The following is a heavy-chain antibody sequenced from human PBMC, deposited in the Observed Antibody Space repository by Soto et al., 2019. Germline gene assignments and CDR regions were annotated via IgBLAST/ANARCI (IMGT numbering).Heavy chain of an antibody. D-gene: IGHD3-10*01. J-gene: IGHJ5*02. CDR1: GGSISSYY. Sequence: SETLSLTCTVSGGSISSYYWSWIRQPPGKGLEWIGYIYYSGSTNYNPSLKSRVTISVDTSKNQFSLKLSSVTAADTAVYYRARERWFGELSKARWFDPWGQGTLVTVSS. V-gene: IGHV4-59*01. CDR3: ARERWFGELSKARWFDP. CDR2: IYYSGST.